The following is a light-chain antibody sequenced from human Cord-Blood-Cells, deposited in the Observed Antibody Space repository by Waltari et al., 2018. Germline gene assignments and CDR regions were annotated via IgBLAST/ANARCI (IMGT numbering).Light chain of an antibody. V-gene: IGKV1-5*01. CDR3: QQYNSYLYT. Sequence: DTQMTQSPSTLSASVGDRVPITCRASQSISSWLAWYQQKPGKAPKLLIYDASSLESGVPSRFSGSGSGTEFTLTISSLQPDDFATYYCQQYNSYLYTFGQGTKLEIK. J-gene: IGKJ2*01. CDR2: DAS. CDR1: QSISSW.